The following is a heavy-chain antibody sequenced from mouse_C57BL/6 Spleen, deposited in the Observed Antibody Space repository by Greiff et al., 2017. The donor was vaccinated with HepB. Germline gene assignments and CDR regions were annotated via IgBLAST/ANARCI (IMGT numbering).Heavy chain of an antibody. CDR1: GYSFTGYY. CDR2: INPSTGGT. Sequence: VQLKQSGPELVKPGASVKISCKASGYSFTGYYMNWVKQSPEKSLEWIGEINPSTGGTTYNQKFKAKATLTVDKSSSTAYMQLKSLTSEDSAVYYCAHYDGYYGAMDYWGQGTSVTVSS. V-gene: IGHV1-42*01. D-gene: IGHD2-3*01. CDR3: AHYDGYYGAMDY. J-gene: IGHJ4*01.